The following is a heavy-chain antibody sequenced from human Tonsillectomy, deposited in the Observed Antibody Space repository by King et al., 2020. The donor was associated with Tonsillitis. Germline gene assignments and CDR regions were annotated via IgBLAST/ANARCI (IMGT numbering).Heavy chain of an antibody. D-gene: IGHD3-9*01. Sequence: VQLVESGGEVKKPGASVKVYCKASGYTFSSYGFSWMRQAPGQGLEWMGWISAYNGITNYAQKFQGRVAVTIDPATTTAFMELRSLTSDDTAVYYCARSRETVLRYFDWLLDFWGQGTLVTVSS. J-gene: IGHJ4*02. V-gene: IGHV1-18*01. CDR2: ISAYNGIT. CDR3: ARSRETVLRYFDWLLDF. CDR1: GYTFSSYG.